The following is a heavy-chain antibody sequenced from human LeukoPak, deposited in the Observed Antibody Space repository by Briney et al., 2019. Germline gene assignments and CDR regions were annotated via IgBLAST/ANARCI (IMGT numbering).Heavy chain of an antibody. J-gene: IGHJ5*02. Sequence: PSETLSLTCTVSGGSISSSSYYWGWIRQPPGKGLEWIGYIYYSGSTNYNPSLKSRVTISVDTSKNQFSLKLSSVTAADTAVYYCARDVSYYDYVWGSYGYSNWFDPWGQGTLVTVSS. V-gene: IGHV4-61*05. CDR3: ARDVSYYDYVWGSYGYSNWFDP. D-gene: IGHD3-16*01. CDR1: GGSISSSSYY. CDR2: IYYSGST.